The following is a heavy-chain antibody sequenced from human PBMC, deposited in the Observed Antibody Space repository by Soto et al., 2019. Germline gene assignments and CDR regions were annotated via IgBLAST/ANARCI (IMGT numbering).Heavy chain of an antibody. CDR1: GFTFSNAW. Sequence: GGSLRLSCAASGFTFSNAWMNWVRQAPGKGLEWVGRIKSKTDSGTTDYAAPVKGRFHISRDDSRNTLYLQMNSLKTEDTAVYYCTTASLTVHDAFDIWGQGTMVTVSS. CDR2: IKSKTDSGTT. D-gene: IGHD4-17*01. J-gene: IGHJ3*02. CDR3: TTASLTVHDAFDI. V-gene: IGHV3-15*07.